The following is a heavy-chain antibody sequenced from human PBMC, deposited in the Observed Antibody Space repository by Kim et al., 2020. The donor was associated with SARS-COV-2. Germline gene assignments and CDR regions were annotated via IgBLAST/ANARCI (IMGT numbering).Heavy chain of an antibody. D-gene: IGHD3-22*01. Sequence: ASVKVSCKASGYTFTSYGISWVRQAPGQGLEWMGWISAYNGNTNYALKLQGRVTMTTDTSTSTAYMELRSLRSDDTAVYYCARDHYDSSGYYHDAFDIWGQGTMVTVSS. CDR2: ISAYNGNT. CDR1: GYTFTSYG. CDR3: ARDHYDSSGYYHDAFDI. J-gene: IGHJ3*02. V-gene: IGHV1-18*01.